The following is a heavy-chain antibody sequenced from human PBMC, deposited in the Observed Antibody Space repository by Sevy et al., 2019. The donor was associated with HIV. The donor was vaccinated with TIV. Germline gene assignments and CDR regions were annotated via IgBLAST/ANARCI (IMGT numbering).Heavy chain of an antibody. D-gene: IGHD3-3*01. CDR2: MSPNTGAT. Sequence: ASVKVSCEAFGYTFTSYDINWVRQAPGQGLEWMGWMSPNTGATGFAQKFQGRVTLTRNKSITTAYMEQSSLTYEDTAVYYCAGGGNGDFWSYEYYYYGMDVWGQGTTVTVSS. CDR3: AGGGNGDFWSYEYYYYGMDV. J-gene: IGHJ6*02. CDR1: GYTFTSYD. V-gene: IGHV1-8*01.